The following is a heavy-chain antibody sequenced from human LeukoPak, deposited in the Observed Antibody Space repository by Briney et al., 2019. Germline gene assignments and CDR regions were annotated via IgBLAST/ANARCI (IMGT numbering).Heavy chain of an antibody. CDR2: MNPNSGNT. D-gene: IGHD3-9*01. V-gene: IGHV1-8*03. CDR3: ARGLLLRYGGGYYMDV. Sequence: GASVKVSCKASGYTFSTYDINWVRQATGQGLEWMAWMNPNSGNTGYAQKFRGRITIARNTSISTAYMELTSLISEDTAVYFCARGLLLRYGGGYYMDVWGKGTTVTVSS. J-gene: IGHJ6*03. CDR1: GYTFSTYD.